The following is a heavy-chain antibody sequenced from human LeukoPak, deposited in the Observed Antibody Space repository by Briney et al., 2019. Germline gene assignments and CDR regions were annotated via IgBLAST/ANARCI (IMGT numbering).Heavy chain of an antibody. Sequence: PSEALSLTCTVSGGSISSGSYYWSWIRQPAGKGLEWIGRIYTSGSTNYNPSLKSRVTISVDTSKNQFSLKLSSVTAAGTAVYYCARVYRQLGAFDYWGQGTLVTVSS. CDR1: GGSISSGSYY. CDR3: ARVYRQLGAFDY. V-gene: IGHV4-61*02. D-gene: IGHD6-6*01. J-gene: IGHJ4*02. CDR2: IYTSGST.